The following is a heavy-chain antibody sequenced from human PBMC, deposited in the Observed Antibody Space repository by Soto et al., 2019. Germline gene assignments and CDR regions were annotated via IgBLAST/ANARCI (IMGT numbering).Heavy chain of an antibody. J-gene: IGHJ4*02. D-gene: IGHD3-10*01. CDR3: AREGAGGYYFDY. Sequence: QVQLVQSGAEVKKPGSSVKVSCKASGGTFSSYAISWVRQAPGQGLEWMGGIIPIFGTANYAQKFQGRVKITADESTSTAYMELSSLRSEDTAVYYGAREGAGGYYFDYWGQGTLVTVSS. V-gene: IGHV1-69*01. CDR1: GGTFSSYA. CDR2: IIPIFGTA.